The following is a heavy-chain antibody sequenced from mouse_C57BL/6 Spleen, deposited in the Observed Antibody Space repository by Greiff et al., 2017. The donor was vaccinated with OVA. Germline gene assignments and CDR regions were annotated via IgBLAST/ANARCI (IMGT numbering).Heavy chain of an antibody. CDR2: ISSGSSTI. J-gene: IGHJ4*01. CDR1: GFTFSDYG. V-gene: IGHV5-17*01. D-gene: IGHD1-1*02. Sequence: EVKLVESGGGLVKPGGSLKLSCAASGFTFSDYGMHWVRQAPEKGLEWVAYISSGSSTIYYADTVKGRFTISRDNAKNTLFLQMTSLRSEDTAMYYCARRWLRAPYAMDYWGQGTSVTVSS. CDR3: ARRWLRAPYAMDY.